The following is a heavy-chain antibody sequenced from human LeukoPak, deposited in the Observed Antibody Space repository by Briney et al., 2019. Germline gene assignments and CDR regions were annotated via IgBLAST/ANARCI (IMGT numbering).Heavy chain of an antibody. CDR1: GFTFSSYS. CDR3: ARDPSSGWYLKGWFDP. D-gene: IGHD6-19*01. CDR2: ISSSSSYI. Sequence: GGSLRLSCAASGFTFSSYSMNWVRQAPGKVLEWVSYISSSSSYIYYADSVKGRFTISRDNAKNSLYLQMNSLRAEDTAVYYCARDPSSGWYLKGWFDPWGQGTLVTVSS. J-gene: IGHJ5*02. V-gene: IGHV3-21*05.